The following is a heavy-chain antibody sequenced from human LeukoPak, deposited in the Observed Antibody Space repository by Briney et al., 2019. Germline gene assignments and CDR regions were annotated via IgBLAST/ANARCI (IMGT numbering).Heavy chain of an antibody. D-gene: IGHD1-1*01. CDR1: GYTFTRYY. V-gene: IGHV1-46*01. CDR2: IGPSGGSR. J-gene: IGHJ4*02. CDR3: ARDKSGTTQGDSDY. Sequence: ASVKVSCKASGYTFTRYYIHWVRQAPGQGLEWMGIIGPSGGSRSYAQKFQGRVTITRDTSTSTVYMELSSLRSEDTAVYYCARDKSGTTQGDSDYWGQGTLVTVSS.